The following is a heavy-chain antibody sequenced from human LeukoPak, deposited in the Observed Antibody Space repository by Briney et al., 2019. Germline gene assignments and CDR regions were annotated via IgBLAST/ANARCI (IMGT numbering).Heavy chain of an antibody. Sequence: GASVKVSCKASGYTFTGYYMHWVRQAPGQGLEWMGWINPNSGGTNYAQKFQGWVTMTRDTSISTAYMELSRLRSDDTAVYYCARDWWQQLVRGDYYYYGMDVWGQGTTVTVSS. CDR2: INPNSGGT. J-gene: IGHJ6*02. CDR1: GYTFTGYY. D-gene: IGHD6-13*01. V-gene: IGHV1-2*04. CDR3: ARDWWQQLVRGDYYYYGMDV.